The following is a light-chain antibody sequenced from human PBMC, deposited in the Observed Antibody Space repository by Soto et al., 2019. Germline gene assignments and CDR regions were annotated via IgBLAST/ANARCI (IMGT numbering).Light chain of an antibody. J-gene: IGKJ1*01. CDR3: QQCYNWPWT. Sequence: EIVMTQSPATLSVSPGERATLSCKASQSVSRTLAWYQQEPGQAPRLLIYGASTRATGIPARFSGSGSGTEFTLTISSLQSEDFAIYYCQQCYNWPWTCGQGTKVEI. V-gene: IGKV3-15*01. CDR1: QSVSRT. CDR2: GAS.